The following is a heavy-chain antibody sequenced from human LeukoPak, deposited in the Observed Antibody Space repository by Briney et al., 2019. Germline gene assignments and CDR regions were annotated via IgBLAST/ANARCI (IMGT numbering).Heavy chain of an antibody. CDR1: GFTFSSYW. J-gene: IGHJ4*02. CDR3: ATHNYWRKDY. CDR2: INQDGNAK. V-gene: IGHV3-7*01. D-gene: IGHD5-24*01. Sequence: GGSLRLSCAASGFTFSSYWMTWVRQAPGVGLEWVATINQDGNAKYYVDSVKGRFAISRDNTKNSLSLQMSSLRDEDSGIYYCATHNYWRKDYWGQGTLVTVSS.